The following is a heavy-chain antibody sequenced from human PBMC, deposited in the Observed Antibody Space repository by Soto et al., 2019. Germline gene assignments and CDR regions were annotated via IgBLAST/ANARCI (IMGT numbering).Heavy chain of an antibody. CDR2: IWYDGSNK. Sequence: GSLRLSCAASGFTFSSYGMHWVRQAPGKGLEWVAVIWYDGSNKYYADSVKGRFTISRDNSKNTLYLQMNSLRAEDTAVYYCARDRYDSSGYRGAFDIWGQGTMVTVSS. D-gene: IGHD3-22*01. CDR1: GFTFSSYG. V-gene: IGHV3-33*01. CDR3: ARDRYDSSGYRGAFDI. J-gene: IGHJ3*02.